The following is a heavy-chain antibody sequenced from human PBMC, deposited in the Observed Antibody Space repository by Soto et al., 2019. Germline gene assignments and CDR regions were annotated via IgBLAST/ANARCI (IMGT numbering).Heavy chain of an antibody. J-gene: IGHJ4*02. CDR1: GFTFSDYA. D-gene: IGHD3-9*01. CDR3: AKGGAVYGLLTHDY. V-gene: IGHV3-23*01. CDR2: ITGSSSNL. Sequence: EVHLLESGGGLEQPGGSLRLSCAASGFTFSDYAMSWVRQAPGQGLEWVTTITGSSSNLYYTDSVKGRFAISRDNSRNILFLQMNSLTAEDTAVYYCAKGGAVYGLLTHDYWGQGTLVTVSS.